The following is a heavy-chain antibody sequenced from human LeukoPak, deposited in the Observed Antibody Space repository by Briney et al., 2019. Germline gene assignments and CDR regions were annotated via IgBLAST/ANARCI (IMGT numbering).Heavy chain of an antibody. D-gene: IGHD6-13*01. Sequence: ASVKVSCKASGYTFTVHYIHWVRQAPGQGPEWMGWINPNSGDANYPQKFQGRVTMTRDTSISTAYMDLSSLRSDDTAMYYCARMWSTATSGWNWFDPWGQGTLVTVSS. CDR1: GYTFTVHY. V-gene: IGHV1-2*02. CDR3: ARMWSTATSGWNWFDP. J-gene: IGHJ5*02. CDR2: INPNSGDA.